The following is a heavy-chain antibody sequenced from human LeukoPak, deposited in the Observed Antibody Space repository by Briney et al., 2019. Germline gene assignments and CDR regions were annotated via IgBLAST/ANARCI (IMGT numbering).Heavy chain of an antibody. J-gene: IGHJ4*02. Sequence: GGSLRLSCAASGFTFSSYSMNWVHQAPGKGLEWVSSISSSSSYIYYADSVKGRFTISRDNAKNSLYLQMNSLRAEDTAVYYCAREDDFWSGQGSYFDYWGQGTLVTVSS. CDR2: ISSSSSYI. D-gene: IGHD3-3*01. CDR3: AREDDFWSGQGSYFDY. CDR1: GFTFSSYS. V-gene: IGHV3-21*01.